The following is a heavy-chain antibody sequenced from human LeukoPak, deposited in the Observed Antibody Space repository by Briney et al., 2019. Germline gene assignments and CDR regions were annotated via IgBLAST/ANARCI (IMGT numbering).Heavy chain of an antibody. Sequence: SVKVSCKASGGTFSSYAITWVRQAPGQGLEWMGGIIPMFDTADYAQKFQGRVTITADESTSTAYMELSSLRSEDTAVYYCARGHLQAPVYSSSWYRAYNWFDPWGQGTLVTVSS. CDR1: GGTFSSYA. V-gene: IGHV1-69*13. CDR3: ARGHLQAPVYSSSWYRAYNWFDP. CDR2: IIPMFDTA. J-gene: IGHJ5*02. D-gene: IGHD6-13*01.